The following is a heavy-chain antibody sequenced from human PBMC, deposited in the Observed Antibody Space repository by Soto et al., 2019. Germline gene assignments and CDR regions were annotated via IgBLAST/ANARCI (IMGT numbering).Heavy chain of an antibody. CDR1: GFTFSSYA. V-gene: IGHV3-23*01. J-gene: IGHJ4*02. D-gene: IGHD3-9*01. CDR2: VSGRGDST. Sequence: GESLKISCAASGFTFSSYAMTWVRQAPGKGLEWVSTVSGRGDSTYYADSVKGRFTISRDNSKNTLYLQMNSLRAEDTAVYYCAKEHRRYFDWLLYGVLDYWGQGTPVTVSS. CDR3: AKEHRRYFDWLLYGVLDY.